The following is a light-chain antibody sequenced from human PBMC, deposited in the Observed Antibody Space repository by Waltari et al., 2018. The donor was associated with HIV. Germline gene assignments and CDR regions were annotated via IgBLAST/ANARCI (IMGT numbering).Light chain of an antibody. CDR1: SSNIGDND. CDR2: RNS. CDR3: SALDDSLSGWV. Sequence: QSALTQPPSTSGTPGQTVTIPCSGSSSNIGDNDVSWYQQLPGTAPKLLIYRNSQRPSGVRDLFSGSKSVTSASLAINDLRSEDEAEYHCSALDDSLSGWVFGGGTNLTVL. J-gene: IGLJ3*02. V-gene: IGLV1-47*01.